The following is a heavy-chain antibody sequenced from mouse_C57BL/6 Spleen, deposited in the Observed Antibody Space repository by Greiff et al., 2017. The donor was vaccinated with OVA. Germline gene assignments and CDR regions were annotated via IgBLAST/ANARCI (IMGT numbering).Heavy chain of an antibody. J-gene: IGHJ4*01. D-gene: IGHD2-4*01. CDR1: GYTFTDHT. V-gene: IGHV1-78*01. CDR3: ARGRDYDYDGDYAMDY. CDR2: IYPRDGST. Sequence: QVQLQQSDAELVKPGASVKISCKVSGYTFTDHTIHWMKQRPEQGLEWIGYIYPRDGSTKYNEKFKGKATLTADKSSSTAYMQLNSLTSEDSAVYFCARGRDYDYDGDYAMDYWGQGTSVTVSS.